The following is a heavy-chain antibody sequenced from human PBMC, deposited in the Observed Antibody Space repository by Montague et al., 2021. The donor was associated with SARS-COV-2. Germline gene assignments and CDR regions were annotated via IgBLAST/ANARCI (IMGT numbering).Heavy chain of an antibody. CDR3: ARGRVTRAGFDY. CDR2: NYLHGNA. D-gene: IGHD2-21*02. V-gene: IGHV4-38-2*02. J-gene: IGHJ4*02. CDR1: GDFISTYYY. Sequence: SETLSLTCSVSGDFISTYYYWGWIRQSSGKGLEWIGSNYLHGNAYYNPSLNSRVTISLDTSNNQFSLRLTSVTTSDTAVYYCARGRVTRAGFDYWGQGTLVIVSS.